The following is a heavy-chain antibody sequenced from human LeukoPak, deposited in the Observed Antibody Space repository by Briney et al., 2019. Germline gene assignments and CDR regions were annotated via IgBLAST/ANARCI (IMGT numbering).Heavy chain of an antibody. D-gene: IGHD4-17*01. CDR1: GFTFSSYG. CDR2: ISGSGGST. CDR3: AKRSPYGDSASAYFDY. J-gene: IGHJ4*02. V-gene: IGHV3-23*01. Sequence: GGTLRLSCAASGFTFSSYGMSWVRQAPGKGLEWVSAISGSGGSTYYAGSVKGRFTISRDNSKNTLYLQMISLRAEDTAVYYCAKRSPYGDSASAYFDYWGQGTLVTVSS.